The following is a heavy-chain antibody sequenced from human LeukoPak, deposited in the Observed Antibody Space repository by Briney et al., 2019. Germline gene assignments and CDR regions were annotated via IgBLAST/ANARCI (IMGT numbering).Heavy chain of an antibody. CDR1: GFTFSSSW. D-gene: IGHD4/OR15-4a*01. CDR3: ARQGGANPGDS. Sequence: PGGSLRLSCAASGFTFSSSWMHWVRQAPGKGLVWVSRINGDESTTTYADSVKGRFTISRDNAKNTLYLQVDSLRAEDTAIYYCARQGGANPGDSWGQGTLVTVSS. J-gene: IGHJ4*02. V-gene: IGHV3-74*01. CDR2: INGDESTT.